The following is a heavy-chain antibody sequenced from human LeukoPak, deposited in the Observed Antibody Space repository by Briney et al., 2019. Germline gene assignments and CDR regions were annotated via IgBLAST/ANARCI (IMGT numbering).Heavy chain of an antibody. V-gene: IGHV3-30-3*01. Sequence: GGSLRLSCAASGFTFSSYAMHWVRQAPGKGLEWVAVISYDGSNKYYADSVKGRFTISRDNSKNTLYLQMNSLRAEDTAVYYCARASSTTLEMATITHYWGQGNPGHRPL. CDR2: ISYDGSNK. D-gene: IGHD5-24*01. J-gene: IGHJ4*02. CDR1: GFTFSSYA. CDR3: ARASSTTLEMATITHY.